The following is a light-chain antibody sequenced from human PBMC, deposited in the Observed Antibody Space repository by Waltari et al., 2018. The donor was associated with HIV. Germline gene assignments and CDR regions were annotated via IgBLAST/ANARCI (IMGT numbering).Light chain of an antibody. CDR1: QSISSY. V-gene: IGKV1-39*01. CDR3: QQSYSTPLIT. CDR2: AAS. Sequence: DIQMTQSPSSLSASVGDRVTITCRASQSISSYLNWYQQKPGKAPKLLIYAASSLQSGVPSRFSGSESGTDFTLTISSLQPEDFATYYCQQSYSTPLITFGQGTRLEIK. J-gene: IGKJ5*01.